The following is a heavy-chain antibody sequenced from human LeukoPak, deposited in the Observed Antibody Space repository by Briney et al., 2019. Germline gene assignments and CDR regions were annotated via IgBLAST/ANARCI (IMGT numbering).Heavy chain of an antibody. Sequence: GGSLRLSCAASGFTFSSYAMSWVRQAPGKGLGWVSAISGSGGSTYYADSVKGRFTISRDNSKNTLYLQMNSLRAEDTAVYYCAKDTGMTTVTIYDYWGQGTLVTVSS. CDR2: ISGSGGST. V-gene: IGHV3-23*01. CDR1: GFTFSSYA. CDR3: AKDTGMTTVTIYDY. D-gene: IGHD4-17*01. J-gene: IGHJ4*02.